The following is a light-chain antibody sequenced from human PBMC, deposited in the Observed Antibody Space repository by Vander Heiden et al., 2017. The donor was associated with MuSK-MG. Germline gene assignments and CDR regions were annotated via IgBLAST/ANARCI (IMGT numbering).Light chain of an antibody. CDR3: QQSYSTPPT. CDR1: QSIASY. J-gene: IGKJ1*01. Sequence: DIQMTQSPSSLSASVGDRVTITCRASQSIASYFNWYQQKPGKAPKLLIYAASSLQSGVPSRLSGSGSGTDFTLTISSLQPEDFATYYCQQSYSTPPTFGQGTKVEIK. V-gene: IGKV1-39*01. CDR2: AAS.